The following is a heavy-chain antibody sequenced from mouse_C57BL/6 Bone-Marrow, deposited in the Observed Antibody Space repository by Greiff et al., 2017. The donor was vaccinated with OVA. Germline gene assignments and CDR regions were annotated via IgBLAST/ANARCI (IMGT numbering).Heavy chain of an antibody. CDR1: GFTFSSYA. Sequence: EVKLEESGGGLVKPGGSLKLSCAASGFTFSSYAMSWVRQTPEKRLEWVATISDGGSYTYYPDNVKGRFTISRDNAKNNLYLQMSHLKSEDTAMYYCARVYYYGSSYRFAYWGQGTLVTVSA. J-gene: IGHJ3*01. CDR3: ARVYYYGSSYRFAY. CDR2: ISDGGSYT. D-gene: IGHD1-1*01. V-gene: IGHV5-4*03.